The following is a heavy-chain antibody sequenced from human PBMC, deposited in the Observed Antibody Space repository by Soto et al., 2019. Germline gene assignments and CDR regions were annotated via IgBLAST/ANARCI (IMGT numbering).Heavy chain of an antibody. Sequence: EASVKVSCKASGGTFSIYAISWVRQAPGQGLEWMGGIIPIFGTANYAQKFQGRVTITADESTSTAYMELSSLRSEDTAVYYCARVECSGGSCATTNWFDPWGQGTLVTVSS. V-gene: IGHV1-69*13. D-gene: IGHD2-15*01. J-gene: IGHJ5*02. CDR1: GGTFSIYA. CDR2: IIPIFGTA. CDR3: ARVECSGGSCATTNWFDP.